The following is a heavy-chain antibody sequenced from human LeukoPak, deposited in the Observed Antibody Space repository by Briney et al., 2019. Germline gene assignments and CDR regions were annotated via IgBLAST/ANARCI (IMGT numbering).Heavy chain of an antibody. CDR3: AKDLNYGELVDS. CDR2: IRYDGSNK. Sequence: PGGSLRLSCAASGFTFSTYGMHWVRQAPGKGLEWVAFIRYDGSNKYYADSVKGRFTISRDNSKNTLYLQMNSLRPEDTAVYYCAKDLNYGELVDSWGKGTLVTVSS. D-gene: IGHD4-17*01. CDR1: GFTFSTYG. J-gene: IGHJ4*02. V-gene: IGHV3-30*02.